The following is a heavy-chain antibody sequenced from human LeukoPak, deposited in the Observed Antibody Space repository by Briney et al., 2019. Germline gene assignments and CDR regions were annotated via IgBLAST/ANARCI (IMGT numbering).Heavy chain of an antibody. D-gene: IGHD1-1*01. CDR1: GGSISSGDYS. Sequence: SQTLSLTCAVSGGSISSGDYSWGWIRQPPGKGLEWIGYIFQSGSTYYNPSLKSRVTISVGRSKNQFSLKLSSVTAADTAVYYYARVGSDWNDVRYNWFDPWGQGTLVTVSS. CDR2: IFQSGST. J-gene: IGHJ5*02. CDR3: ARVGSDWNDVRYNWFDP. V-gene: IGHV4-30-2*01.